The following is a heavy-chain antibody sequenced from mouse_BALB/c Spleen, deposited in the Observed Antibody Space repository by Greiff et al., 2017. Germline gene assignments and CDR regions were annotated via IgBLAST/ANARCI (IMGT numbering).Heavy chain of an antibody. CDR3: ARLGGYYDYFDY. CDR2: ISSGSSTI. D-gene: IGHD2-3*01. CDR1: GFTFSSFG. J-gene: IGHJ2*01. V-gene: IGHV5-17*02. Sequence: DVQLVESGGGLVQPGGSRKLSCAASGFTFSSFGMHWVRQAPEKGLEWVAYISSGSSTIYYADTVKGRFTISRDNPKNTLFLQMTSLRSEDTAMYYCARLGGYYDYFDYWGQGTTLTVSS.